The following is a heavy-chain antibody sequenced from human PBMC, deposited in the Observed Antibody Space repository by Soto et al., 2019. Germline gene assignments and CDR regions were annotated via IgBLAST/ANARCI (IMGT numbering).Heavy chain of an antibody. CDR3: ANGRGVFGRLTTRVDF. CDR1: GFTFNNYA. J-gene: IGHJ4*02. Sequence: EVQLLESGGGLVQPGGSLRLSCAASGFTFNNYAMTWVRQAPGKGLEWVSAISGGGDTTSYADSVKGRFTVSRDGSKNTMYLQMSSLRAEDTALYYCANGRGVFGRLTTRVDFWGQGTLVTVSS. V-gene: IGHV3-23*01. D-gene: IGHD3-16*01. CDR2: ISGGGDTT.